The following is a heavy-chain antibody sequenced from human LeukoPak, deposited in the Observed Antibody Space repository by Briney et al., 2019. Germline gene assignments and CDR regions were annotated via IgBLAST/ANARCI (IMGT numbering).Heavy chain of an antibody. Sequence: SETLSLTCSVSGGSSSSSNYYWGWIRQAPGSGLEWIGSVYHGGSTYDNASLKSRVTISLDTSKNQSSLKVTSVTAADTAVYYCTRGNSIAAGANWGQGTLVTVSS. CDR2: VYHGGST. D-gene: IGHD6-13*01. V-gene: IGHV4-39*07. CDR1: GGSSSSSNYY. J-gene: IGHJ4*02. CDR3: TRGNSIAAGAN.